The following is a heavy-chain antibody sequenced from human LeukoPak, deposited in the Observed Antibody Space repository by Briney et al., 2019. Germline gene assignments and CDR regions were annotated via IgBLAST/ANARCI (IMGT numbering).Heavy chain of an antibody. CDR3: ARSYDSSGYYYEGGAFDY. V-gene: IGHV4-39*07. Sequence: PSGTLSLTCTVSGGSINSSSYYWGWIRQPPGKGLEWIGSSYYSGSTYYNPSLKSRITISVDTSKNQFSLKLSSVTAADTAVYYCARSYDSSGYYYEGGAFDYWGQGTLVTVSS. D-gene: IGHD3-22*01. CDR1: GGSINSSSYY. J-gene: IGHJ4*02. CDR2: SYYSGST.